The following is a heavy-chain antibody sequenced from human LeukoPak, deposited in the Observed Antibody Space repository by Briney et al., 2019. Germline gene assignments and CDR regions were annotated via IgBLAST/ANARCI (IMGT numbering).Heavy chain of an antibody. D-gene: IGHD3-3*01. Sequence: GGSLRLSCAASGFTFSSYAMHWVRQAPGKGLEWVALISYDGSNKDYAEFVKGRFTISRDNSKNTLYLQMNSLRAEDTAVYYCARGLKWGSYELLDYWGQGTLVTVSS. CDR3: ARGLKWGSYELLDY. CDR2: ISYDGSNK. J-gene: IGHJ4*02. CDR1: GFTFSSYA. V-gene: IGHV3-30*04.